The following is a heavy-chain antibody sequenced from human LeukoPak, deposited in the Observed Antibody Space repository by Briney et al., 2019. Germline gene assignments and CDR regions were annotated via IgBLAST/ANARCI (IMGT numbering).Heavy chain of an antibody. CDR2: VKQDGGG. J-gene: IGHJ4*02. CDR1: GFTLTNYW. Sequence: GGSLRLSCAASGFTLTNYWMSWVRQAPGKGLEWVANVKQDGGGEYVDSVKGRFTISRDSAKNSLYLQMNSLRAEDTAVYYCARGDFDCWGQGTLVTVSS. CDR3: ARGDFDC. V-gene: IGHV3-7*03.